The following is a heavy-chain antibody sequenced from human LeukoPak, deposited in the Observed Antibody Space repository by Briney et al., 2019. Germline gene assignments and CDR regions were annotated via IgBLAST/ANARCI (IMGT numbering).Heavy chain of an antibody. CDR1: GFTFSNYA. CDR3: AKGPGNTAMVTGFDY. D-gene: IGHD5-18*01. J-gene: IGHJ4*02. CDR2: ISGSGGST. V-gene: IGHV3-23*01. Sequence: GGSLRLSCAASGFTFSNYAMSWVRQAPGKGLEWVSAISGSGGSTYYADSVKGRFTISRDNSKNTLYLQMNSLRAEDTAVYYCAKGPGNTAMVTGFDYWGQGTLVTVSS.